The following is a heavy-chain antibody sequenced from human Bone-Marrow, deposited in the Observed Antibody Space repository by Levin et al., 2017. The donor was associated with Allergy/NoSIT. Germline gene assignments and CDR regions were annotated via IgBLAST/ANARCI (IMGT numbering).Heavy chain of an antibody. Sequence: PAASVKVSCKASGYTFTSDTIHWVRRAPGEGLQWMGWINPGNGNTKYSQNFQDRLTMTRDTSASTVYMELSSLTSEDTAMYYCARVFIIGTSSLGFWGQGTLVTVSS. CDR1: GYTFTSDT. CDR2: INPGNGNT. V-gene: IGHV1-3*01. J-gene: IGHJ4*02. CDR3: ARVFIIGTSSLGF. D-gene: IGHD2-2*01.